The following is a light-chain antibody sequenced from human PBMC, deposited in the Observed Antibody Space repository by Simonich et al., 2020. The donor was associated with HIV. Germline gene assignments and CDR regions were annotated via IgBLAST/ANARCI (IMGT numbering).Light chain of an antibody. Sequence: DIVMTQSPLSLPVTPGEPASISCRSNQSLLHSNGYNYLDWYLKKPGQSPQLLISLGSTRASGVPDRFSGRGSGTDFTLKISRVEAEDVGVYYCMQALQTPFTFGPGTKVDIK. CDR1: QSLLHSNGYNY. CDR2: LGS. V-gene: IGKV2-28*01. CDR3: MQALQTPFT. J-gene: IGKJ3*01.